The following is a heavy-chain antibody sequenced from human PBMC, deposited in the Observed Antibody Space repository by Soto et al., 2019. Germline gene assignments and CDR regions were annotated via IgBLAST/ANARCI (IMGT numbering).Heavy chain of an antibody. CDR2: ISSSSSTI. Sequence: GGSLRLSCAASGFTFSSYSMNWVRQAPGKGLEWVSYISSSSSTIYYADSVKGRFTISRDNAKNSLYLQMNSLRAEDTAVYYCARDPGSTIVVVVAASDAFDIWGQGTMVTVSS. J-gene: IGHJ3*02. CDR3: ARDPGSTIVVVVAASDAFDI. D-gene: IGHD2-15*01. CDR1: GFTFSSYS. V-gene: IGHV3-48*01.